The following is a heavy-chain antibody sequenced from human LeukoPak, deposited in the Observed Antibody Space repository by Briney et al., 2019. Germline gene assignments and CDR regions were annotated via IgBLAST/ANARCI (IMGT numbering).Heavy chain of an antibody. V-gene: IGHV1-46*01. CDR1: GYTFTSYY. Sequence: ASVKVSCKASGYTFTSYYMHWVRQAPGQGLEWMGIINPSGGSTSYAQRFQGRVTMTRDMSTSTVYMELSSLRSEDTAVHYCVGYSSSPGIDYWGQGTLVTVSS. CDR2: INPSGGST. J-gene: IGHJ4*02. D-gene: IGHD6-6*01. CDR3: VGYSSSPGIDY.